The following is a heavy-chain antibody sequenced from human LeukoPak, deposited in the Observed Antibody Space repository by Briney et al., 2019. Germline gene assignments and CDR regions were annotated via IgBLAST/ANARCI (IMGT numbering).Heavy chain of an antibody. V-gene: IGHV4-39*07. CDR3: ARYRGGWQTGYYYYMDV. CDR1: SGSISTSNYY. J-gene: IGHJ6*03. D-gene: IGHD6-19*01. Sequence: PSETLSLTCTVSSGSISTSNYYWGWVRQPPGKALEWIGNIFYSGSTYYSPSLKSRVTISLDTSRNQFSLKLSSVTAADTAVYYCARYRGGWQTGYYYYMDVWGKGTTVTISS. CDR2: IFYSGST.